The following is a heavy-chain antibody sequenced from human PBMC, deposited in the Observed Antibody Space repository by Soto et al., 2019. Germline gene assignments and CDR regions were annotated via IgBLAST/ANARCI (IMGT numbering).Heavy chain of an antibody. V-gene: IGHV5-10-1*01. CDR1: GYSFAGYW. CDR3: ARQIYDSDSGPNYQYHFDA. CDR2: IDPSDSQT. J-gene: IGHJ4*02. D-gene: IGHD3-22*01. Sequence: LGESMKISCKGSGYSFAGYWITWVRQMPGKGLEWMGRIDPSDSQTYYSPSFRGHVTISAATSITTVFLQKSSLTDSATVMYYWARQIYDSDSGPNYQYHFDAWGQGTLVTVSS.